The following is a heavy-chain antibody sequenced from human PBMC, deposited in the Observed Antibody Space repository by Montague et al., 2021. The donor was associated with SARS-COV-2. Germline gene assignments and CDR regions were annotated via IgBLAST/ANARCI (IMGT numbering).Heavy chain of an antibody. CDR1: GGSVSSYY. CDR3: ARTTYFDLASIYYYVMDV. Sequence: SETLSLTCTVSGGSVSSYYSYWIRTTSPKRLRCSGNKYYSGRADXCTPLTSRVTMSIDTSKNQFSLRLNSVTAADTAVYFCARTTYFDLASIYYYVMDVWG. V-gene: IGHV4-59*08. D-gene: IGHD3-9*01. CDR2: KYYSGRA. J-gene: IGHJ6*02.